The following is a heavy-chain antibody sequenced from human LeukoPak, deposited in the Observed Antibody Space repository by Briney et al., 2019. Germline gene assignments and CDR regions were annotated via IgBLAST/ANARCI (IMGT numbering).Heavy chain of an antibody. CDR2: IKQDGSEK. V-gene: IGHV3-7*03. J-gene: IGHJ4*02. CDR1: GFTFSSYW. Sequence: GGSLRLSCAASGFTFSSYWMSWVRQAPGKGLEWVANIKQDGSEKYYVDSVKGRFTISRDNAKNSMFLQMYSLRADDTAVYYCARAVGAPTVTTNFDCWGQGTLVTVSS. CDR3: ARAVGAPTVTTNFDC. D-gene: IGHD4-17*01.